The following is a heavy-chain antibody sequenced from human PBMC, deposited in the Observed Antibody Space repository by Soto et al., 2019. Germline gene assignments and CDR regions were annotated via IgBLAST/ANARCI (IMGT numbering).Heavy chain of an antibody. CDR2: ISSSSSTT. J-gene: IGHJ4*02. CDR1: GFTFSSYS. Sequence: SGGSLRLSCAASGFTFSSYSMNSVRQAPGKGLEWVSYISSSSSTTYYADSVKGRFTISRDNSKNTLYLQMNSLRAEDTAVYYCANTPPIYGDYEADYWGQGTLVTVSS. D-gene: IGHD4-17*01. CDR3: ANTPPIYGDYEADY. V-gene: IGHV3-48*01.